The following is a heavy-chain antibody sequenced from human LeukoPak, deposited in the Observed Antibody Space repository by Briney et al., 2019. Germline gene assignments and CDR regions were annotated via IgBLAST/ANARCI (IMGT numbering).Heavy chain of an antibody. J-gene: IGHJ5*02. Sequence: AAVKVSFKASGYTFTSYYIHWVRQAPAQGPEWMGWINTNRGATKYAQKFQGRVTMSRDTSNSTVFMELRSLKSDDTAVYYCAKVGGNCNASSCYRGWFEPWGQGTLVIVSA. V-gene: IGHV1-2*02. D-gene: IGHD2-2*01. CDR1: GYTFTSYY. CDR2: INTNRGAT. CDR3: AKVGGNCNASSCYRGWFEP.